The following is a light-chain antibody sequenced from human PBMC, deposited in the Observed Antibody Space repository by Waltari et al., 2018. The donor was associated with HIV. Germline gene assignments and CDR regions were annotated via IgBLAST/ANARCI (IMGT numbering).Light chain of an antibody. CDR2: GTS. CDR3: QQYGNSPRWT. Sequence: EIVLTQSPGTLSLSTGARATLSCRASKSVSSSYLAWYQQKPGQAPRLLIYGTSSRATGIPDRFSGSGSGTDFTLTISRLEPEDFAVYYCQQYGNSPRWTFGPGTKVEIK. J-gene: IGKJ1*01. V-gene: IGKV3-20*01. CDR1: KSVSSSY.